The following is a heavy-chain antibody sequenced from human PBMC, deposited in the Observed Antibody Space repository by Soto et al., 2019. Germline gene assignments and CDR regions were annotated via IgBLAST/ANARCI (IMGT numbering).Heavy chain of an antibody. V-gene: IGHV2-5*02. Sequence: ESGPTLVKPTQTLTLTCTFSGFSLTTSGVGVGWIRQPPGKALEWLALIYWDDDKRYRPSLKSRLTITKDTSKNQVVLTMTNMGPVDTATYYCAQGYISSLYAKNWFDPWGQGILVTVSS. CDR1: GFSLTTSGVG. D-gene: IGHD6-13*01. CDR3: AQGYISSLYAKNWFDP. J-gene: IGHJ5*02. CDR2: IYWDDDK.